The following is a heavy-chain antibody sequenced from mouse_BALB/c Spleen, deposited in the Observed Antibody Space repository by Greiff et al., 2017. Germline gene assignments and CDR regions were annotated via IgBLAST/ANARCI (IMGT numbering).Heavy chain of an antibody. CDR2: ISSGGST. Sequence: EVKLVESGGGLVKPGGSLKLSCAASGFTFSSYAMSWVRQTPEKRLEWVGSISSGGSTYYPDSVKGGFTISRVNARNILYLQMSSLRSEDTAVYYCARGRSDCDVAFAYWGQGTLVTVSA. J-gene: IGHJ3*01. V-gene: IGHV5-6-5*01. D-gene: IGHD2-4*01. CDR1: GFTFSSYA. CDR3: ARGRSDCDVAFAY.